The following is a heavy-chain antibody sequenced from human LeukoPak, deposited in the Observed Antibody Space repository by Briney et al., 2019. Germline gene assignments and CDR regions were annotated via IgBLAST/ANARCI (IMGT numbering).Heavy chain of an antibody. D-gene: IGHD6-6*01. CDR3: ARNEYSSSSTPDY. CDR1: GFTFSSYA. CDR2: ISGSGGST. V-gene: IGHV3-23*01. Sequence: GGSLRLSCVASGFTFSSYAMSWVRQAPGKGLEWVSAISGSGGSTYYADSVKGRFTISRDNSKNTLYLQMNSLRAEDTAVYYCARNEYSSSSTPDYWGQGTLVTVSS. J-gene: IGHJ4*02.